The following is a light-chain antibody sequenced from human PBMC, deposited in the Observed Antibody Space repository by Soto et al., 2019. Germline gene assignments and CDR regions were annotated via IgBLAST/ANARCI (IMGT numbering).Light chain of an antibody. CDR3: SSYTSRSTYVV. Sequence: QSVLTQPASVSGSPGQSITISCTGTSSDVGGYNYVSWYQQHPGKAPKLMIYDVSNRPSGVSNRFSGSKSGNTASLTISGLLAEDEAAYYCSSYTSRSTYVVFGGGTKLTVL. CDR1: SSDVGGYNY. CDR2: DVS. J-gene: IGLJ2*01. V-gene: IGLV2-14*01.